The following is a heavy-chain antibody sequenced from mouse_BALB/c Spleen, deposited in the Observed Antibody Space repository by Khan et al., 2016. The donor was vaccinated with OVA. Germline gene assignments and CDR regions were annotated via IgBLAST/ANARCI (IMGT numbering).Heavy chain of an antibody. D-gene: IGHD1-1*01. V-gene: IGHV1-20*02. CDR3: ARKNGSDFDY. CDR1: GYSFTGYF. J-gene: IGHJ2*01. CDR2: INPHIGET. Sequence: IQLVQSGPELVKPGASVKISCKASGYSFTGYFMNWVMQSHGKSLEWIGRINPHIGETFYNQKFKGKATLTVDESSSTAHIELRSLASEDSAVYYCARKNGSDFDYWGQGTTLTVSS.